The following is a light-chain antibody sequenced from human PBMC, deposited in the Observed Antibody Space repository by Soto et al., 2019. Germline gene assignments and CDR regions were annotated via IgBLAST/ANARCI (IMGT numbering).Light chain of an antibody. CDR3: QHFNSYPHT. Sequence: AIRLTQSPSSLSASVGDRVTITCRASQGISSALAWFQQKPGKPPKLLIYSASSLESGVPSRFSGSGSGTEFSLTISSLQPEDFATYFCQHFNSYPHTFGQGTRLEIK. V-gene: IGKV1-13*02. CDR2: SAS. J-gene: IGKJ5*01. CDR1: QGISSA.